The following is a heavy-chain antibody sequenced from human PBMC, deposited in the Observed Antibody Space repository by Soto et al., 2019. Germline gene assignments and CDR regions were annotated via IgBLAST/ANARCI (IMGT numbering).Heavy chain of an antibody. Sequence: NPSETLSLTCTVSGGSISSYYWSWIRQPPGKGLEWIGYIYYSGSTNYNPSLKSRVTISVDTSKNQFSLKLSSVTAADTAVYYCARQRGNAFPAKNWFDPWGQGTLVTVSS. D-gene: IGHD2-15*01. CDR1: GGSISSYY. CDR3: ARQRGNAFPAKNWFDP. V-gene: IGHV4-59*08. CDR2: IYYSGST. J-gene: IGHJ5*02.